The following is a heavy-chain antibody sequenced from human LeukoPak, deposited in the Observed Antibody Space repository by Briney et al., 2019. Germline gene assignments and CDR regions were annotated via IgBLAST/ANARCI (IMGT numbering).Heavy chain of an antibody. D-gene: IGHD1-14*01. CDR2: ISSSINYI. CDR3: ARSRTSSPYDKNLNF. J-gene: IGHJ4*02. V-gene: IGHV3-21*01. Sequence: KPGGSLRLSCAASGFTFSSYTMGWVREAPGKGLEWVSSISSSINYIYHADSVKGRFTISRDDAQNSVYLQMNSLKDEDTAVYYCARSRTSSPYDKNLNFWGQGTLVIVSS. CDR1: GFTFSSYT.